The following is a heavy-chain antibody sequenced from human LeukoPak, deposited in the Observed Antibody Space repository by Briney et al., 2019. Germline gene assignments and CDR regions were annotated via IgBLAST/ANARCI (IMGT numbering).Heavy chain of an antibody. V-gene: IGHV1-2*02. D-gene: IGHD2-15*01. Sequence: ASVKVSCKASGYTFTGYYMHWVRQAPGQGLEWMGWINPNSGGTNYAQKFQGRVTMTRDTSISTAYMELSRLRSDDTAVYYCAARYCSGGSCYSGFDHWGQGTLVTVSS. J-gene: IGHJ4*02. CDR1: GYTFTGYY. CDR2: INPNSGGT. CDR3: AARYCSGGSCYSGFDH.